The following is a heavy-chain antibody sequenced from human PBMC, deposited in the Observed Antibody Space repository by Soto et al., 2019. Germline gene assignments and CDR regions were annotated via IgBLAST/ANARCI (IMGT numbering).Heavy chain of an antibody. J-gene: IGHJ6*02. CDR3: ARHGAYSTSVYYYYGMDV. D-gene: IGHD6-13*01. CDR2: GYYGGRT. Sequence: QVHLQETGPGLVKPSETLSLTCTVSGGFINNSAYYWGWIRQPPGKGLDWIASGYYGGRTYYNPSLKSRVTFSLDTSKCRFSLELSSVTAADTAVYYCARHGAYSTSVYYYYGMDVWGQGITVTVSS. CDR1: GGFINNSAYY. V-gene: IGHV4-39*01.